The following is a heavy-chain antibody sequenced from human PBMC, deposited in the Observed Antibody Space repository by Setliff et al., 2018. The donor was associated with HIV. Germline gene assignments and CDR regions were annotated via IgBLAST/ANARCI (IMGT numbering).Heavy chain of an antibody. CDR3: VRDLARVIAH. D-gene: IGHD2-21*01. V-gene: IGHV3-9*01. Sequence: GGSLRLSCAASGFSFHDYAIHWVRQVPGKGLEWVSGISWNNFPIGFADSVRGRFTISRDNGKNAVYLQMNSLTAEDTALYYCVRDLARVIAHWGQGTLVTVSS. J-gene: IGHJ4*02. CDR2: ISWNNFPI. CDR1: GFSFHDYA.